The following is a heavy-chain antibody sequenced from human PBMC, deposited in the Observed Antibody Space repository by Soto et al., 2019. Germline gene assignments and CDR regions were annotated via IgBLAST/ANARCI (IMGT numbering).Heavy chain of an antibody. CDR3: ARDLNYDILTDY. Sequence: GGSLRLSCAASGFTFSDYYMSWVRQAPGKGLEWVSYISSSGSTIYYADSVKGRFTISRDNAKNSLYLQMNSLRAEDTAVYYCARDLNYDILTDYWGQGTLVTVSS. V-gene: IGHV3-11*01. J-gene: IGHJ4*02. CDR2: ISSSGSTI. D-gene: IGHD3-9*01. CDR1: GFTFSDYY.